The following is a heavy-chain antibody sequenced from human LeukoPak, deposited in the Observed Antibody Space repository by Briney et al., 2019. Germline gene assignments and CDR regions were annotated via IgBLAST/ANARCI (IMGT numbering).Heavy chain of an antibody. CDR3: ARNSGANVYTYSFQY. V-gene: IGHV3-20*04. J-gene: IGHJ4*02. CDR2: INWNGGTT. Sequence: GGSLRLSCVASGLTFDDYGMSWVRHAPGKGLECVSGINWNGGTTTYADSVKGRFTIARDNAKNSLYLQMNSLRVEDTAFYYCARNSGANVYTYSFQYWGRGTLVTVSS. D-gene: IGHD1-26*01. CDR1: GLTFDDYG.